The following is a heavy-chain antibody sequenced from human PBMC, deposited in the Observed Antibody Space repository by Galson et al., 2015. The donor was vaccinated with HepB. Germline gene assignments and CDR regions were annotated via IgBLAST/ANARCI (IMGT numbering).Heavy chain of an antibody. Sequence: SLRLSCAVTGFTFGDYYMTWVRQAPGKGLEWVAVISFDGSEKYYAGSVKGRFTISRDSSTNTLLLLMNSLTIEDTGFYYCAKDRSTRRISLTGTDYWGQGALVTVSS. D-gene: IGHD3-9*01. CDR3: AKDRSTRRISLTGTDY. CDR2: ISFDGSEK. V-gene: IGHV3-30*18. J-gene: IGHJ4*02. CDR1: GFTFGDYY.